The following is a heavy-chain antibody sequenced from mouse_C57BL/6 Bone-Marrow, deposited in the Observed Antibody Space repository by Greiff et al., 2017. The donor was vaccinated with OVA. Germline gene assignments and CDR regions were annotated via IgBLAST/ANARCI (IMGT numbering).Heavy chain of an antibody. Sequence: EVQLQQSGAELVKPGASVKLSCTASGFNIKDYYMHWVKQRTEQGLEWIGRIDPEDGETKYAPKLQGQATLPADTSTNTAYLQLSSLTSEDTAVYYCALIYYDYDGGSMDYWGQGTSVTVSS. V-gene: IGHV14-2*01. CDR2: IDPEDGET. CDR3: ALIYYDYDGGSMDY. J-gene: IGHJ4*01. CDR1: GFNIKDYY. D-gene: IGHD2-4*01.